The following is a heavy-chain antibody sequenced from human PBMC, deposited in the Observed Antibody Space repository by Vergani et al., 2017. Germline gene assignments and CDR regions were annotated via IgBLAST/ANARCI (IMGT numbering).Heavy chain of an antibody. Sequence: QVQLVESGGGVVQPGGSLRLSCAASGFTFSSYGMHGVRQAPGKGLEWVAFIRCDGSNKYYADSVKGRFTISRDNSKNTLYLQMNSLRAEDTAVYYCARKHEGDYYYDGMDVWGQ. CDR3: ARKHEGDYYYDGMDV. V-gene: IGHV3-30*02. CDR2: IRCDGSNK. J-gene: IGHJ6*02. CDR1: GFTFSSYG.